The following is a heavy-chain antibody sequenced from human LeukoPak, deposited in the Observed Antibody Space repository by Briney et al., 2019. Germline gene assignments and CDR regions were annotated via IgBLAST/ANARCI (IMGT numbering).Heavy chain of an antibody. Sequence: PGGSLRLSCAASRFTFSSYTMTWVRQAPGRGLEWVSAISDSGTSIYYVDSVKGRFTISRDNSKNTLYLQMNSLRAEDTAVYYCASQYYYDSSGSWGQGTLVTVSS. V-gene: IGHV3-23*01. CDR1: RFTFSSYT. CDR2: ISDSGTSI. D-gene: IGHD3-22*01. CDR3: ASQYYYDSSGS. J-gene: IGHJ5*02.